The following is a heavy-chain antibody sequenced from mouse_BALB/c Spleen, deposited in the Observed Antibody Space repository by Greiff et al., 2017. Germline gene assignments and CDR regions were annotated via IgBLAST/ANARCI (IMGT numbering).Heavy chain of an antibody. J-gene: IGHJ2*01. V-gene: IGHV7-3*02. CDR1: GFTFTDYY. CDR2: IRNKANGYTT. Sequence: EVNLVESGGGLVQPGGSLRLSCATSGFTFTDYYMSWVRQPPGKALEWLGFIRNKANGYTTEYSASVKGRFTISRDNSQSILYLQMNTLRAEDSATYYCARDYYGSYYFDYWGQGTTLTVSS. D-gene: IGHD1-1*01. CDR3: ARDYYGSYYFDY.